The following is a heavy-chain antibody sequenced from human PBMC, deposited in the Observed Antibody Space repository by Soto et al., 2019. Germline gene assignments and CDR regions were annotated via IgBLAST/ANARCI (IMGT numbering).Heavy chain of an antibody. CDR3: ARAKRYSSGYYYFDY. Sequence: SETLSLTCTVSGGSISSYYWSWIRQPPGKGLEWIGYIYYSGSTNYNPSLKSRVTISVDTSKNQFSLKLSSVTAADTAVYYCARAKRYSSGYYYFDYWGQGTLVTVSS. V-gene: IGHV4-59*01. CDR2: IYYSGST. J-gene: IGHJ4*02. D-gene: IGHD3-22*01. CDR1: GGSISSYY.